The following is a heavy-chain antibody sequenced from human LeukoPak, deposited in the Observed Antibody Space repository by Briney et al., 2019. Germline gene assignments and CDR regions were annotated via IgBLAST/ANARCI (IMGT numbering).Heavy chain of an antibody. J-gene: IGHJ4*02. V-gene: IGHV4-59*01. Sequence: SETLSLTCTVSGGSISSYYWSWIRQPPGKGLEWIGYIYYSGSTNYNPSLKSRVTISVDTSKNQFSLKLSSVTAADTAVYYCAREGAHIQAIDYWGQGTLVTVSS. CDR3: AREGAHIQAIDY. CDR1: GGSISSYY. D-gene: IGHD2-21*01. CDR2: IYYSGST.